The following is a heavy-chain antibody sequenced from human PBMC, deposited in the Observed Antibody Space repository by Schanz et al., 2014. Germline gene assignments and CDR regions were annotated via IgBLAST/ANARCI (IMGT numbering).Heavy chain of an antibody. CDR3: ATQYCSGTTCYTDSWDH. V-gene: IGHV3-7*01. D-gene: IGHD2-2*02. CDR1: RLTFGNYW. CDR2: INQDGSQK. Sequence: EVQLVESGGGLVQPGGSLRLSCATSRLTFGNYWMSWVRQAPGKGLEWAANINQDGSQKYYVGSVKGRFTISRDNAKDSLYLQMTSLRAEDTAVYYCATQYCSGTTCYTDSWDHWGQGTLVTVSS. J-gene: IGHJ4*01.